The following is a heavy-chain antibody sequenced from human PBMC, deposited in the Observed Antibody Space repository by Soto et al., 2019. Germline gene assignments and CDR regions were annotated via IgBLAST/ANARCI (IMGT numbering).Heavy chain of an antibody. D-gene: IGHD5-18*01. CDR2: IYYSGST. Sequence: QVQLQESGPGLVKPSQTLSLTCTVSGGSISSGGYYWSWIRQHPGKGLEWIGYIYYSGSTYYTTSLQIRVTISVDTSKNQFSLKLSSVPAADTAVYYCARDRVDTAMAYYYYGMDVWGQGTTVTVSS. CDR1: GGSISSGGYY. V-gene: IGHV4-31*03. CDR3: ARDRVDTAMAYYYYGMDV. J-gene: IGHJ6*02.